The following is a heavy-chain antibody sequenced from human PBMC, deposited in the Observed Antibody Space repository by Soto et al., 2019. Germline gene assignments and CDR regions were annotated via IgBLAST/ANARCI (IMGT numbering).Heavy chain of an antibody. CDR3: ARWSYLDY. Sequence: GGSLRLSCAASGFSFGSYALSWVRQAPGKGLEWVSTISGSDGKTFYADSVKGRFSISRDTSQSTSYLQMNSLRADDTAMYYCARWSYLDYWGQGTRVTVSS. V-gene: IGHV3-23*01. J-gene: IGHJ4*02. CDR1: GFSFGSYA. CDR2: ISGSDGKT. D-gene: IGHD3-3*01.